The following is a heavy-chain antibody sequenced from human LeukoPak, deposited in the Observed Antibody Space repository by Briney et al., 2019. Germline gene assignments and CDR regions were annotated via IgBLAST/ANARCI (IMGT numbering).Heavy chain of an antibody. J-gene: IGHJ6*02. CDR1: GGSISSSSYY. CDR3: AREDSSRNIYYYGMDV. V-gene: IGHV4-39*07. CDR2: IYYSGST. Sequence: PSETLSLTCTVSGGSISSSSYYWGWIRQPPGKGLEWIGSIYYSGSTYYNPSLKSRVTISVDTSKNQFSLNLNSVTAADTAVYYCAREDSSRNIYYYGMDVWGQGTTVTVSS. D-gene: IGHD6-13*01.